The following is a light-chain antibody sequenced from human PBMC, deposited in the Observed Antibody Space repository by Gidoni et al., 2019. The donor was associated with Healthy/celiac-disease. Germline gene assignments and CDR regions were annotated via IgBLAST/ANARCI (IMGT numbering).Light chain of an antibody. CDR1: SSDVGGYNY. J-gene: IGLJ3*02. V-gene: IGLV2-14*01. Sequence: QSALTQPASVSGSPGQSNTISCTGTSSDVGGYNYVSWYQKHPGKAPKLMIYEVSNRPSGVSNRFSGSKSGNTASLTISVLQAEDEADYYCSSYTSSSTPVFGGGTKLTV. CDR2: EVS. CDR3: SSYTSSSTPV.